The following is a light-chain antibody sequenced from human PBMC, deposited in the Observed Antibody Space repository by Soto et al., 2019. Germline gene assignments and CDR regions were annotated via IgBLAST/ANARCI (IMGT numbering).Light chain of an antibody. J-gene: IGLJ2*01. CDR3: CSYAGISTFVV. CDR2: EGS. CDR1: NSDVGTYNL. V-gene: IGLV2-23*03. Sequence: QSALTQPASVSGSPGQSITISCTGTNSDVGTYNLVSWYQQHPGKAPKLMIYEGSKRPSGVSNRFSGSKSGNTASLTISGLQAEDEADYYCCSYAGISTFVVFGGGTKLTVL.